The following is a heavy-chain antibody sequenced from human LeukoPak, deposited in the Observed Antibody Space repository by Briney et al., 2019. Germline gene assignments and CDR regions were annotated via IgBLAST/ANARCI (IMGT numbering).Heavy chain of an antibody. D-gene: IGHD3-10*01. CDR3: AKTLTMVRGAPTPCDY. CDR2: ISGSGGST. CDR1: GFTFSSYG. J-gene: IGHJ4*02. Sequence: GSLRLSCAASGFTFSSYGMSWVRQAPGKGLEWVSAISGSGGSTYYADSVKGRFTISRDNSKNTLYLQMNSLRAEDTAVYYCAKTLTMVRGAPTPCDYWGQGTLVTVSS. V-gene: IGHV3-23*01.